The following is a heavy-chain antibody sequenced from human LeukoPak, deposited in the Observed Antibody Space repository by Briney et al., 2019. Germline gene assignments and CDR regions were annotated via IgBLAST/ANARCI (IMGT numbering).Heavy chain of an antibody. Sequence: SQTLSLTCAVSGGSISSGGYSWSWIRQPPGKGLEWIGYIYHSGSTYYNPSLKSRVTISVDRSKNQFSLKLSSVTAADTAVYYCARMLYDFWSGYWGYFDYWGQGTLVTVSS. J-gene: IGHJ4*02. CDR3: ARMLYDFWSGYWGYFDY. CDR1: GGSISSGGYS. V-gene: IGHV4-30-2*01. CDR2: IYHSGST. D-gene: IGHD3-3*01.